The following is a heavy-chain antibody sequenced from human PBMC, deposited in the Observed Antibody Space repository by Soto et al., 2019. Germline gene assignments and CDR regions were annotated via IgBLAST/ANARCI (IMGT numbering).Heavy chain of an antibody. V-gene: IGHV4-39*01. CDR3: ASFYSSTWYDEFYDP. J-gene: IGHJ5*02. Sequence: SETLSLTCTVSGGSISSSSYYWGWIRQPPGKGLEWIGSIYYSGSTYYSPSLKSRVTISVDTSKNQFSLKLSSVTAADTAVYYCASFYSSTWYDEFYDPWGQGTLVTVFS. CDR2: IYYSGST. D-gene: IGHD6-13*01. CDR1: GGSISSSSYY.